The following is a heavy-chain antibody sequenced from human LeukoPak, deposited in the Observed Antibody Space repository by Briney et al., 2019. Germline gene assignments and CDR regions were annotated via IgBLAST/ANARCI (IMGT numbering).Heavy chain of an antibody. CDR2: ISPDGRDK. J-gene: IGHJ4*02. D-gene: IGHD3-16*01. V-gene: IGHV3-7*01. CDR1: GFTFTTFW. CDR3: TRVGVGGY. Sequence: PGGSLRLSCAASGFTFTTFWMTWVRQAPGKGLEWVANISPDGRDKYYVDSVEGRFTISRDNAKDSLFLQMNSLRVEDTAMYFCTRVGVGGYWGQGTLVTVSS.